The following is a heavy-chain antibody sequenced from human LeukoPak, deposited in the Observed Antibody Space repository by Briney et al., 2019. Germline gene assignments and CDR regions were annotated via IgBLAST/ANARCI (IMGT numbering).Heavy chain of an antibody. V-gene: IGHV3-33*01. D-gene: IGHD3-22*01. CDR3: ARGTYYYDRSGYPCFDY. CDR1: GFTFSSYG. J-gene: IGHJ4*02. Sequence: QPGGSLRLSCAASGFTFSSYGMHWVRQAPGKGLEWVAVIWYDGSNKYYADSVKGRFTISRDNSKNTLYLQMNSLRAEDTAVYYCARGTYYYDRSGYPCFDYWGQGTLVTVSS. CDR2: IWYDGSNK.